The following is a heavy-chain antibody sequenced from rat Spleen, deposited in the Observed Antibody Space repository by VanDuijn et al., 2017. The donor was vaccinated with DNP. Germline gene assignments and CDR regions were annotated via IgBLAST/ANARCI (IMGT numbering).Heavy chain of an antibody. J-gene: IGHJ2*01. CDR2: ISNTGDNT. D-gene: IGHD1-2*01. Sequence: EVQLVESDGGLVQPGRSLKLSCAASGLTFSNYGMAWVRQAPGKGLEWVASISNTGDNTYYSDSVRGRFSLSRDNAQNTLYLQMNSLRSEDTATYYCTRGPIYYQTSYIPDYWGQGVMVTVSS. V-gene: IGHV5S13*01. CDR1: GLTFSNYG. CDR3: TRGPIYYQTSYIPDY.